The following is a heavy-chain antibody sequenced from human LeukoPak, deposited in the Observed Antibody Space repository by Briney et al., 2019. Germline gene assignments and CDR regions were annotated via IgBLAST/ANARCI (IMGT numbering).Heavy chain of an antibody. CDR3: ARRASVIVGATTHWYFDL. J-gene: IGHJ2*01. Sequence: GGSLRLSCAASGFTFSTYAMTWVRQAPGKGLEGVSLISGTGGSTYYADSVKGRFTISRDNSKNTLYLQMNSLRAEDTALYYCARRASVIVGATTHWYFDLWGRGTLVTVSS. D-gene: IGHD1-26*01. CDR2: ISGTGGST. CDR1: GFTFSTYA. V-gene: IGHV3-23*01.